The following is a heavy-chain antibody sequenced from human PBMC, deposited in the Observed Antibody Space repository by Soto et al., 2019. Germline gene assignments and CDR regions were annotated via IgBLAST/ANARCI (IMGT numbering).Heavy chain of an antibody. Sequence: GGSLILSCAASGFTFSSYGMHWVRQAPGKGLEWVAVISYDGSNKYYADSVKGRFTISRDNSKNTLYLQMNSLRAEDTAVYYCAKNNLMNPHDFGSGYSGYYYMDVWGKGTTVTVSS. CDR2: ISYDGSNK. V-gene: IGHV3-30*18. D-gene: IGHD3-3*01. CDR1: GFTFSSYG. CDR3: AKNNLMNPHDFGSGYSGYYYMDV. J-gene: IGHJ6*03.